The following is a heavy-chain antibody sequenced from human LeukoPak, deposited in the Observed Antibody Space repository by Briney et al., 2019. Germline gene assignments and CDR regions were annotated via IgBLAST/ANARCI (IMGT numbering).Heavy chain of an antibody. D-gene: IGHD3/OR15-3a*01. V-gene: IGHV4-61*02. CDR2: IYTSGST. J-gene: IGHJ3*02. CDR3: ASKDSSDAFDI. CDR1: GYSISSGYY. Sequence: PSETLSLTCTVSGYSISSGYYWGWIRQPAGKGLEWIGRIYTSGSTNYNPSLKSRVTISVDTSKNQFSLKLSSVTAADTAVYYCASKDSSDAFDIWGQGTMVTVSS.